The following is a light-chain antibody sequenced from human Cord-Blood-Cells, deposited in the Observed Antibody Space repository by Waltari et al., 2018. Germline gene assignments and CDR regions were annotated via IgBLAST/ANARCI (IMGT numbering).Light chain of an antibody. CDR1: SSDVGGYNY. J-gene: IGLJ3*02. V-gene: IGLV2-14*01. CDR2: DVS. CDR3: SSYTSSSTRV. Sequence: QSALTQPASVSGSPGQSITITCTGTSSDVGGYNYVSWDQQHPGKAPKLMIYDVSNRPSGFSNRFSGSKSGNTASLTISGLQAEDEADYYCSSYTSSSTRVFGGGTKLTVL.